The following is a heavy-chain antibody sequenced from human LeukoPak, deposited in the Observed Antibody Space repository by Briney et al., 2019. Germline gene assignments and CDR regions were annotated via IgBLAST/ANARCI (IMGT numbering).Heavy chain of an antibody. J-gene: IGHJ5*01. Sequence: SETLSLTCTVSGGSISSGYWTWIRQPAGKGLEWIGRINASGSTRHNPSLKSRVTMSVDTSKNQFSLKMSSVTAADTAVYFCATGMPGDYDYNCFDSWGQGTLVTVS. V-gene: IGHV4-4*07. CDR2: INASGST. D-gene: IGHD5-12*01. CDR3: ATGMPGDYDYNCFDS. CDR1: GGSISSGY.